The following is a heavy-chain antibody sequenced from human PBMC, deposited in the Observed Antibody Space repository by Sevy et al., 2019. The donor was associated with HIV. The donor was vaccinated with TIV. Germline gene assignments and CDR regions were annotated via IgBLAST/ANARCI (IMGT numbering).Heavy chain of an antibody. D-gene: IGHD4-17*01. J-gene: IGHJ4*02. CDR3: ARDLEFYDYGDYGPAFMPDY. CDR2: IWFDGRNT. V-gene: IGHV3-33*01. Sequence: GGSLRLSCAASGFTFSTYGMHWVRQAPGKGLEWVAVIWFDGRNTYYADSVKGRFTISRDIAKNTLHFQMNSLRAEDTAVYYCARDLEFYDYGDYGPAFMPDYWGQGTLVTVSS. CDR1: GFTFSTYG.